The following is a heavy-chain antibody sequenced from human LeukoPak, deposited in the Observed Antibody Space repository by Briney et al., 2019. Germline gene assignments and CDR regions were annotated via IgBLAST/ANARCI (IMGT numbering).Heavy chain of an antibody. CDR3: AKRGVVIRVILVGFHKEAYYFDS. Sequence: GGSLTLSCAVSGITLSIYGMSWVRQAPGKGLEWVAGISDSGGRTNYADSVKGRFTISRDNPKNTLYLQMNSLRAEDTAVYFCAKRGVVIRVILVGFHKEAYYFDSWGQGALVTVSS. J-gene: IGHJ4*02. CDR2: ISDSGGRT. V-gene: IGHV3-23*01. CDR1: GITLSIYG. D-gene: IGHD3-22*01.